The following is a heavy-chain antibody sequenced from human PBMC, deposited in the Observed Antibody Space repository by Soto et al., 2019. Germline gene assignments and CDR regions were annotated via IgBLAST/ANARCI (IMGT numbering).Heavy chain of an antibody. V-gene: IGHV1-69*01. CDR1: GGTFSSYA. CDR2: IIPIFGTA. D-gene: IGHD3-22*01. J-gene: IGHJ4*02. Sequence: QVQLVQSGAEVKKPGSSVKVSCKASGGTFSSYAISWVRQAPGQGLEWMGGIIPIFGTANYAQKFQGRVTITADESTSTAYMELSSLRSEDTAVYYCASPGTEVAYYYDSSGYYYCWGQGTLVTVSS. CDR3: ASPGTEVAYYYDSSGYYYC.